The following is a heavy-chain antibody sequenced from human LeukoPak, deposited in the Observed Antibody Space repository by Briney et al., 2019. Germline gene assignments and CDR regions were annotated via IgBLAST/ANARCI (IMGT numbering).Heavy chain of an antibody. CDR2: ISGSGAPT. D-gene: IGHD1-26*01. J-gene: IGHJ4*02. Sequence: AGSLRLSCAASGFTFSNYAMSWVRHAPGKGLEWVSSISGSGAPTYDADSVKGQFTISRDNSKNTLNLQMNSLRAEDTAVYYCAKAAWGATWSYDYWGQGTLV. V-gene: IGHV3-23*01. CDR3: AKAAWGATWSYDY. CDR1: GFTFSNYA.